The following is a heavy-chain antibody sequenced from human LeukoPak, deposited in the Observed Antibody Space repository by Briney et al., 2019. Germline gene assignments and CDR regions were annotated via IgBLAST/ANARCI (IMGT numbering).Heavy chain of an antibody. CDR3: ASRAAGVKGATYPIDY. J-gene: IGHJ4*02. CDR1: GGSISSYY. V-gene: IGHV4-39*01. D-gene: IGHD1-26*01. Sequence: SETLSLTCTVSGGSISSYYWGWIRQPPGKGLEWIGSIYYSGSTYYNPSLKSRVTISVDTSKNQFSLKLSSVTAADTAVYYCASRAAGVKGATYPIDYWGQGTLVTVSS. CDR2: IYYSGST.